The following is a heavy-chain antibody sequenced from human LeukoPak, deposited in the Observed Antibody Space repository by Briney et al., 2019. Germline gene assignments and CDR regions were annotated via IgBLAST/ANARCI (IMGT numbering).Heavy chain of an antibody. V-gene: IGHV3-48*03. D-gene: IGHD1-26*01. CDR3: ARSPRALTDY. Sequence: PGGSLRLSCAASGFTFSSYEMNWVRQAPGKGLGWVSYISSSGSTIYYADFVKGRFTISRDNAKNSLYLQMNSLRAEDTAVYYCARSPRALTDYWGQGTLVTVSS. CDR2: ISSSGSTI. CDR1: GFTFSSYE. J-gene: IGHJ4*02.